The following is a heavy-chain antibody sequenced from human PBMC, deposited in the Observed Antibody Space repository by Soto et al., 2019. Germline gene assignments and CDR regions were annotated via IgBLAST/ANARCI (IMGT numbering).Heavy chain of an antibody. CDR1: GFTFSSYA. D-gene: IGHD2-15*01. V-gene: IGHV3-23*01. Sequence: GGSLRLSCAASGFTFSSYAMSWVRQAPGKGLEWVSAISGSGGSTYYADSVKGRFTISRDNSKNTLYLQMNSLRAEDTAVYYCAREPRYCIGGSYAITGDAFDIWGQGTMVTVSS. J-gene: IGHJ3*02. CDR2: ISGSGGST. CDR3: AREPRYCIGGSYAITGDAFDI.